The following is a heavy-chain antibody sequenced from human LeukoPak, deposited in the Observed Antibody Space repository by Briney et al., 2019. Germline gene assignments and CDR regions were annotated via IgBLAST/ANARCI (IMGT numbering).Heavy chain of an antibody. D-gene: IGHD3-10*01. Sequence: SVKVSCKASGYTFIAYYIHWVRQAPGQGLEWMGGIIPIFGTANYAQKFQGRVAITADESTSTAYMELSSLRSEDTAVYYCARGKGSGSHYYFDYWGQGTLVTVSS. CDR1: GYTFIAYY. V-gene: IGHV1-69*13. CDR2: IIPIFGTA. J-gene: IGHJ4*02. CDR3: ARGKGSGSHYYFDY.